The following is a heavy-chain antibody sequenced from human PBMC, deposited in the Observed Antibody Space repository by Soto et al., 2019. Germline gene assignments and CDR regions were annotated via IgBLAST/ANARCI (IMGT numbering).Heavy chain of an antibody. D-gene: IGHD6-19*01. J-gene: IGHJ4*02. CDR1: GVSISSVSISSNY. V-gene: IGHV4-61*01. Sequence: SETLSLTCTVSGVSISSVSISSNYWGWIRQPPGKGLEYIGSIPYSGNTNYNPSLKSRVSISVDTSKNQFSLKLTSVTAADTAVYYCARIPYSSASFDYWGQGIPVAVSS. CDR2: IPYSGNT. CDR3: ARIPYSSASFDY.